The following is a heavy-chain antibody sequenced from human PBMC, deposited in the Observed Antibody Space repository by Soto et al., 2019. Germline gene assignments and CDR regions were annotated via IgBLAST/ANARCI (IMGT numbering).Heavy chain of an antibody. V-gene: IGHV4-30-2*01. J-gene: IGHJ4*02. CDR2: IYHSGST. Sequence: QLQLQESGSGLVKPSQTLSLTCAVSGGSISSGGYSWSWIRQPPGKGLEWIGYIYHSGSTYYNPSLKSRVTISVDRSKNQFSLKLSSVTAADTAVYYCAREGDYYDSSGPFDYWGQGTLVTVSS. D-gene: IGHD3-22*01. CDR3: AREGDYYDSSGPFDY. CDR1: GGSISSGGYS.